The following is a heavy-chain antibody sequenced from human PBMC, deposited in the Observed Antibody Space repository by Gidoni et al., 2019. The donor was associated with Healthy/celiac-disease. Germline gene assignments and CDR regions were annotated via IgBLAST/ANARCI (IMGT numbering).Heavy chain of an antibody. D-gene: IGHD1-26*01. J-gene: IGHJ4*02. CDR2: IYYSGST. V-gene: IGHV4-59*01. Sequence: QVQLQESGPGLVKPSETLSLTCTVSGGSISSYYWSWIRQPPGKGLEWIGYIYYSGSTNYNPSLKSRVTISVDTSKNQFSLKLSSVTAADTAVYYCARDLSGSYLRYFDYWGQGTLVTVSS. CDR1: GGSISSYY. CDR3: ARDLSGSYLRYFDY.